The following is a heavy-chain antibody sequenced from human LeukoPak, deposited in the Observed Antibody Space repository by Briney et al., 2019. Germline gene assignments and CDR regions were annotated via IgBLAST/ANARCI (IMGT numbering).Heavy chain of an antibody. CDR1: GFTFSSYG. Sequence: PGGSLRLSCAASGFTFSSYGMHWVRQAPGKGLEWVAVIWYDGSNKYYADSVKGRFTISRDNSKNTLYLQMNSLRAEDTAVYYCARGLITYDSRGYWVLGYWGQGTLVTVSS. CDR3: ARGLITYDSRGYWVLGY. D-gene: IGHD3-22*01. J-gene: IGHJ4*02. CDR2: IWYDGSNK. V-gene: IGHV3-33*08.